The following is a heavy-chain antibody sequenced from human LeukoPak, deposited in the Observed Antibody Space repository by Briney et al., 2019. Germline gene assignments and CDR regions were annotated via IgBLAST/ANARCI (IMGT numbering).Heavy chain of an antibody. CDR1: GYSISSGYY. Sequence: KSSETLSLTCTVSGYSISSGYYWGWIRQPPGKWLEWIGYIYHSGSTYYNPSLKSRVTISVDRSKNQFSLKLSSVTAADTAVYYCARGPYCSGGSCPSGEGFDYWGQGTLVTVSS. CDR3: ARGPYCSGGSCPSGEGFDY. V-gene: IGHV4-38-2*02. CDR2: IYHSGST. D-gene: IGHD2-15*01. J-gene: IGHJ4*02.